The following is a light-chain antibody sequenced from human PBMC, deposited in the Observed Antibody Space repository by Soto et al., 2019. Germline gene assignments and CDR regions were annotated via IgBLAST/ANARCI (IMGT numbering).Light chain of an antibody. J-gene: IGKJ4*01. CDR3: QQYNSYPLT. V-gene: IGKV1-5*03. CDR1: QSISSW. CDR2: KAS. Sequence: DIQMTQSPSTLSASVGDRVTITCRASQSISSWLAWYQQKPGKAPKLLIYKASSLESGVPSRFSASGSGTEFTLTISSLQPDDFGTYYCQQYNSYPLTFGGGTKVDIK.